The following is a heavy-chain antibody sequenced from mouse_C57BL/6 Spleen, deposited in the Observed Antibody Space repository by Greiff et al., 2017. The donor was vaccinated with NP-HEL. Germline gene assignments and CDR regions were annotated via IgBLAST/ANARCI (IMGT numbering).Heavy chain of an antibody. D-gene: IGHD2-4*01. CDR1: GFTFSSYA. CDR2: ISSGGDYI. Sequence: EVKVVESGEGLVKPGGSLKLSCAASGFTFSSYAMSWVRQTPEKRLEWVAYISSGGDYIYYADTVKGRFTISRDNARNTLYLQMSSLKSEDTAMYYCTRGDDYDGYYFDDWGQGTTLTVSS. J-gene: IGHJ2*01. CDR3: TRGDDYDGYYFDD. V-gene: IGHV5-9-1*02.